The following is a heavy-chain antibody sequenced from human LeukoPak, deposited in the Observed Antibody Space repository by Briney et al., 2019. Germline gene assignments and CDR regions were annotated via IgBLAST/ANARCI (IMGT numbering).Heavy chain of an antibody. CDR3: ARVSEMATIIHYFDY. J-gene: IGHJ4*02. Sequence: GGSLRLSCAASGFTFSSYWMHWVRQAPGKGLVWVSRINNDGSSTSYADSVKGRFTISRDNAKNTLYLQMNSLRAEDTAVYYCARVSEMATIIHYFDYWGQGTLVTVSS. V-gene: IGHV3-74*01. D-gene: IGHD5-24*01. CDR1: GFTFSSYW. CDR2: INNDGSST.